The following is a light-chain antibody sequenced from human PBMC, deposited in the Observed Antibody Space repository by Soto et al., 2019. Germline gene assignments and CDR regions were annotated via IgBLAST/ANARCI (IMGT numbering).Light chain of an antibody. CDR2: GAS. J-gene: IGKJ1*01. CDR3: RQYDNSPRT. Sequence: EIVLTQSPGTLSLSPGERATLSCRASQSVSRNFFAWYQQKPGQAPRLLIYGASNRATGIPDRFSGSGSGTDFTLTISRLEPEDFAVYYCRQYDNSPRTFGQRTKVEI. CDR1: QSVSRNF. V-gene: IGKV3-20*01.